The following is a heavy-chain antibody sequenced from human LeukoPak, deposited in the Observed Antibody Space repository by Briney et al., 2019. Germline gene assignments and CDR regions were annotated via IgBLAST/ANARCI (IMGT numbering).Heavy chain of an antibody. Sequence: GGSLRLSCAASGFTFDDYAVHWVRQAPGKGLEWVSGISWHSGRIAYADSVRGRFTISRDNAKNSLSLQMNSLRDEDTAVYYCAKDAYGGATFFYYMDVWGQGTTVTVSS. D-gene: IGHD2/OR15-2a*01. CDR3: AKDAYGGATFFYYMDV. CDR1: GFTFDDYA. J-gene: IGHJ6*03. CDR2: ISWHSGRI. V-gene: IGHV3-9*01.